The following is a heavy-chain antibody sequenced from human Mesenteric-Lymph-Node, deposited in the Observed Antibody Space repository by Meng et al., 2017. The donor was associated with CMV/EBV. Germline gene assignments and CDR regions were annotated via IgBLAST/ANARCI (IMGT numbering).Heavy chain of an antibody. J-gene: IGHJ6*02. CDR2: ISSSGSTI. CDR3: ERQRKEYYDFWSGYGAEYYYYGMDV. V-gene: IGHV3-48*03. Sequence: GGSLRLSCAASGFTFSSYEMNWVRQAPGKGLEWVSYISSSGSTIYYADSVKGRFTISRDNDKTSLYLQMNSLRAEDTAVYYCERQRKEYYDFWSGYGAEYYYYGMDVWGQGTTVTVSS. D-gene: IGHD3-3*01. CDR1: GFTFSSYE.